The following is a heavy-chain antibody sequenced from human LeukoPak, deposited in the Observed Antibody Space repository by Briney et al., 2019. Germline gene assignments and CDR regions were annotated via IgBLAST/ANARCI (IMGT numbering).Heavy chain of an antibody. D-gene: IGHD2-21*02. CDR2: INPKSGGT. V-gene: IGHV1-2*02. J-gene: IGHJ3*02. CDR3: ARTGSRRDWDAFDR. CDR1: GYTFTNYY. Sequence: ASVKVSCKACGYTFTNYYMHWLRQAPGQGLEWMGWINPKSGGTNYAQKFQDRVTMTRDTSISTAYMEVSRLRSDDTAVYYCARTGSRRDWDAFDRWGQGTMVTVSS.